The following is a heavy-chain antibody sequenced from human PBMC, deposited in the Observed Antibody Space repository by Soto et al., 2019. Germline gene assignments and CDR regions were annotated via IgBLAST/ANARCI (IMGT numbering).Heavy chain of an antibody. CDR2: INPNSGGT. D-gene: IGHD1-26*01. J-gene: IGHJ6*02. Sequence: ASVKVSCKASGYTFTGYYMHWVRQAPGQGLEWMGWINPNSGGTNYAQKFQGRVTMTRDTSISTAYMELSRLRSDDTAVYYCARERVGATNYYHYGMDVWGQGTTVTVSS. CDR1: GYTFTGYY. V-gene: IGHV1-2*02. CDR3: ARERVGATNYYHYGMDV.